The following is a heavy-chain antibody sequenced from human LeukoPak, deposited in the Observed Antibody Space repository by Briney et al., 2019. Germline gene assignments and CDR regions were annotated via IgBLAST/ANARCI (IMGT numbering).Heavy chain of an antibody. CDR2: ISGNGGST. J-gene: IGHJ6*02. CDR1: GFTFRSFW. D-gene: IGHD3-10*01. V-gene: IGHV3-23*01. CDR3: AKRSRRLTIVRGVPREDV. Sequence: PGGSLRLSCSGFGFTFRSFWMGWVRQAPGKGLEWVSGISGNGGSTYYADSVKGRFTISRDNSKDTLYLQMNSLRAEDTAVYYCAKRSRRLTIVRGVPREDVWGQGTTVTVSS.